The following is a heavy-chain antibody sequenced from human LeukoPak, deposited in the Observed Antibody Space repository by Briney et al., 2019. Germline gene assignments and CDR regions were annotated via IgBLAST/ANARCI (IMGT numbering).Heavy chain of an antibody. CDR2: IYYSGST. D-gene: IGHD6-13*01. Sequence: PSETLSLTCTVSGGSISSSSYYWGWIRQPPGKGLEWIGSIYYSGSTYYNPSLMSRVTISVDTSKNQFSLKLSSVTAADTAVYYCARHVTLAAAGHDAFDIWGQGTMVTVSS. J-gene: IGHJ3*02. CDR3: ARHVTLAAAGHDAFDI. CDR1: GGSISSSSYY. V-gene: IGHV4-39*01.